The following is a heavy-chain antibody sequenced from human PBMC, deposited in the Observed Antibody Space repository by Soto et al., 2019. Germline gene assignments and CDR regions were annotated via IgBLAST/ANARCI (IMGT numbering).Heavy chain of an antibody. CDR3: ASRDPGTSVDY. Sequence: SETLSLTCAVSGGSLTSTNWWPWVCQPPGQGLEHIGEIYRTGSTYYNPSLKSRDTTSLPKSENKFSRKVASLTAADTAVYYCASRDPGTSVDYWGQGTWVTVS. V-gene: IGHV4-4*02. J-gene: IGHJ4*02. CDR2: IYRTGST. D-gene: IGHD1-7*01. CDR1: GGSLTSTNW.